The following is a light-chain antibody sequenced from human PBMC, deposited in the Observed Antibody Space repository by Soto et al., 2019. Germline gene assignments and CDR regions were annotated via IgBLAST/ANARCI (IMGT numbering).Light chain of an antibody. CDR1: SSDVGGYNY. J-gene: IGLJ2*01. CDR3: SSYKRSSTVV. Sequence: QSVLTQPASVSGSPGQSITISCTGTSSDVGGYNYVSWYQQHPGKAPKLMIYDVSNRPSGVSNRFSGSKSGNTASLTISGLQAEDEADYYRSSYKRSSTVVFGGGTKVTIL. CDR2: DVS. V-gene: IGLV2-14*01.